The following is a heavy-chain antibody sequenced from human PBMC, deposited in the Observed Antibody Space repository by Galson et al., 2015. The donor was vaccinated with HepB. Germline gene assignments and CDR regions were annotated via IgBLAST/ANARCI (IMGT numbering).Heavy chain of an antibody. Sequence: SVKVSCKASGYTFTSYGIHWVRQATGQGLEWMGWMNPNSGNTGYAQKFQGRVTMTRNTSTSTAYMELSSLRSEDTAVYYCARTGYCSGGSCYYYYYGMDVWGQGTTVTVSS. J-gene: IGHJ6*02. CDR3: ARTGYCSGGSCYYYYYGMDV. CDR2: MNPNSGNT. V-gene: IGHV1-8*02. D-gene: IGHD2-15*01. CDR1: GYTFTSYG.